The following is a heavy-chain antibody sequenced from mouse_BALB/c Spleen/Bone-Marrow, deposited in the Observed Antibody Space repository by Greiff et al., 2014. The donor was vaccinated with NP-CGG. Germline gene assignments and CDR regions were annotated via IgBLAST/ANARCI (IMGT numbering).Heavy chain of an antibody. CDR3: VRAYGSSYAMDY. J-gene: IGHJ4*01. CDR1: GFTFSSYA. CDR2: ISSGGNYT. V-gene: IGHV5-9-4*01. Sequence: EVQLQESGGGLVKPGGSLKLSCAASGFTFSSYAMSWVRQSPEKRLEWVAEISSGGNYTYYPDTVTGRFTISRDNAKNILYLEMSSLWSDDTAMYYCVRAYGSSYAMDYWGQGTSVTVSS. D-gene: IGHD1-1*01.